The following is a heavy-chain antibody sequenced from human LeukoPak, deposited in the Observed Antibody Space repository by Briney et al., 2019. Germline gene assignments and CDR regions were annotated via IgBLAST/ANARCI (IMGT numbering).Heavy chain of an antibody. D-gene: IGHD3-10*01. V-gene: IGHV1-2*02. CDR3: ARARLLWFGEGFE. CDR1: GYTFTGYY. CDR2: INPNSGGT. Sequence: ASVKVSCKASGYTFTGYYMHWVRQAPGHGLEWMGWINPNSGGTNYAQKFQGRVTMTRDTSISTAYMELSRLRSDDTAVYYCARARLLWFGEGFERGQGTLVTVSS. J-gene: IGHJ4*02.